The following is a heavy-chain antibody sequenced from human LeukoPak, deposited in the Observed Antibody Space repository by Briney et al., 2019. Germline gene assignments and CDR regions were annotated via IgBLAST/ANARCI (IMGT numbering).Heavy chain of an antibody. CDR3: ARPRRGYSYGPGAFDI. CDR2: INHSGST. D-gene: IGHD5-18*01. CDR1: GGSFSGYY. V-gene: IGHV4-34*01. J-gene: IGHJ3*02. Sequence: KASETLSLTCAVCGGSFSGYYWSWIRPPPGKGLEWIGEINHSGSTNYNPSLKSRVTISVDTSKNQFSLKLSSVTAADTAVYYCARPRRGYSYGPGAFDIWGQGTMVTVSS.